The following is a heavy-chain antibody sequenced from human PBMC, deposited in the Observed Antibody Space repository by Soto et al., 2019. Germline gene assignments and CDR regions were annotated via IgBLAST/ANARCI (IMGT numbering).Heavy chain of an antibody. Sequence: QVQLVESGGGVVQPGRSMRLSCAASGFTFSSYGMLWVRQAPGKGLEWVAIISYDGTNKYYADSVKGRFTISRDNSKKPVDLQMNSLRAEETALYYCAKDGAGGGSPFDYWGQGTLVTVSS. V-gene: IGHV3-30*18. CDR3: AKDGAGGGSPFDY. CDR2: ISYDGTNK. CDR1: GFTFSSYG. J-gene: IGHJ4*02. D-gene: IGHD3-16*01.